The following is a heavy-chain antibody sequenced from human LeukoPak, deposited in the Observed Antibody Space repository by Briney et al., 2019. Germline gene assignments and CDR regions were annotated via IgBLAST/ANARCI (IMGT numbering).Heavy chain of an antibody. Sequence: PSETLSLTCTVSGGSISTYYWNWIRQPPGKGLEWIGYIYHSGSTNYNPSLQSRVTISVDTSKNQFSLNLNSVTAADTAVYYCARDKGDYDTSGSLFVFGGQGTLVTVSS. D-gene: IGHD3-22*01. CDR1: GGSISTYY. V-gene: IGHV4-59*01. CDR3: ARDKGDYDTSGSLFVF. J-gene: IGHJ4*02. CDR2: IYHSGST.